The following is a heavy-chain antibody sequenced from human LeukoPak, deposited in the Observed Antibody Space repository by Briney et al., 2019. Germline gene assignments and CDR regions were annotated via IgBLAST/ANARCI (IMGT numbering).Heavy chain of an antibody. CDR3: ASEVACFGTFDY. V-gene: IGHV4-4*07. CDR1: GGSISSYY. D-gene: IGHD3-10*01. Sequence: SETLSLTCTVSGGSISSYYWSWIRQPAGKGLEWIGRIYTSGSTNYNPSLKSRVTISVDTSKNQFSLMLSSVTAADTAVYYCASEVACFGTFDYWGQGTLVTVSS. J-gene: IGHJ4*02. CDR2: IYTSGST.